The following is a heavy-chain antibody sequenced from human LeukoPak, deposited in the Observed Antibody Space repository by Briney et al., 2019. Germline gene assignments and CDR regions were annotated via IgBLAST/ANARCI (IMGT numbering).Heavy chain of an antibody. CDR3: VVSYLYAFLI. CDR2: ISSNGGST. V-gene: IGHV3-64D*09. D-gene: IGHD5-18*01. CDR1: GFTFSTYA. Sequence: GGSLRLSCSASGFTFSTYAMQWVRQAPGKGLEYVSAISSNGGSTYYADSVKGRFTISRDNSKSTLYLQMSSLRAEDTAVYYCVVSYLYAFLIWRQGTMVTVSS. J-gene: IGHJ3*02.